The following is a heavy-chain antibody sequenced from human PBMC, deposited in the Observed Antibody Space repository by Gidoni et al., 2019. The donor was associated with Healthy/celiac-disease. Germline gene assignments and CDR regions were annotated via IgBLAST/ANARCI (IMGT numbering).Heavy chain of an antibody. CDR1: GFTFDDYA. D-gene: IGHD2-15*01. CDR2: ISWNSGSI. V-gene: IGHV3-9*01. CDR3: ARYCSGGSCSEMFDY. Sequence: EVQLVESGGGLVQPGRSLRLSCAASGFTFDDYAMHWVRQAPGKGLEWVSGISWNSGSIGYADSVKGRFTISRDNAKNSLYLQMNSLRAEDTALYYCARYCSGGSCSEMFDYWGQGTLVTVSS. J-gene: IGHJ4*02.